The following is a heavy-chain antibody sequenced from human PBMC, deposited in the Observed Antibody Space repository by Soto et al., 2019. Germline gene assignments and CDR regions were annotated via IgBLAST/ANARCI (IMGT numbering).Heavy chain of an antibody. CDR2: TYFRSKWYN. CDR1: RDSVSSNTAS. CDR3: AKGENIGPKTGYSFDH. J-gene: IGHJ4*02. Sequence: LSLTCAISRDSVSSNTASWNWIRQSPSRGLEWLGRTYFRSKWYNDYAVSVKSRIIINPDTSNNQFSLQLNSVTPEDTAVYFCAKGENIGPKTGYSFDHWGQGIMVTVSS. V-gene: IGHV6-1*01. D-gene: IGHD3-10*01.